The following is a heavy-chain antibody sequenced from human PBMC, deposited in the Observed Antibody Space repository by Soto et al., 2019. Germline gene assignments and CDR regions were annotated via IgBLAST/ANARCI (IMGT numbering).Heavy chain of an antibody. CDR2: IYYSGST. CDR3: ARVISYGYFDY. D-gene: IGHD1-26*01. CDR1: GGSISSYY. V-gene: IGHV4-59*12. Sequence: SDTLSLTCTVSGGSISSYYWSWIRQPPGKGLEWIGYIYYSGSTYYNPSLKSRVTISVDTSKNQFSLKLSSVTAADTAVYYCARVISYGYFDYWGQGTLVTVS. J-gene: IGHJ4*02.